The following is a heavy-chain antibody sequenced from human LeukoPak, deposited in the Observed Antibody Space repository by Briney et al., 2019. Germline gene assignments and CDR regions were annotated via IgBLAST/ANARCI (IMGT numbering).Heavy chain of an antibody. V-gene: IGHV1-24*01. Sequence: ASVKVSCKLSGYSLSDLSIHWVREAPGEGLEWMGGFDSENNKMVYSQKFQGRVTMTEDTSADTAYMELTSLRSEDTAVYFCATDRVYRRSGRWWGFFDYWGQGTLVIVSS. D-gene: IGHD2-15*01. CDR3: ATDRVYRRSGRWWGFFDY. CDR2: FDSENNKM. CDR1: GYSLSDLS. J-gene: IGHJ4*02.